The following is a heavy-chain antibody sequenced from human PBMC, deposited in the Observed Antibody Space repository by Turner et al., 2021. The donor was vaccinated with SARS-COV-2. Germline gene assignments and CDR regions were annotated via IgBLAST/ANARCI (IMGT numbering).Heavy chain of an antibody. CDR1: VYTFTGYY. CDR2: INHNGSGK. Sequence: QVQQAHSGPVVHKPCPSLKLSCMAFVYTFTGYYMHWVRQAPGQGLEWMGGINHNGSGKNYAQKMKGRVTITEKTNSSTAYMEMSRMGADETAVYCGARSGYSYGSDYYYGMDVWGQGTTVTVSS. J-gene: IGHJ6*02. V-gene: IGHV1-2*02. D-gene: IGHD5-18*01. CDR3: ARSGYSYGSDYYYGMDV.